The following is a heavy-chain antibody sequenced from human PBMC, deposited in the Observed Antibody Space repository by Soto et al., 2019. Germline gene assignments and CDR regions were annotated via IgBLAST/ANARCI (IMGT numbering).Heavy chain of an antibody. CDR1: GGAVSSGTYY. Sequence: SETLSLTCTVSGGAVSSGTYYWSWIRQPPGKGLEWIGHIYFTGSTNYNPSLKSRVTMSLDTSRNQFSLKLSSVTAADTAVYYCTRGPPRVQWFDPWGLGTLVTVS. CDR2: IYFTGST. J-gene: IGHJ5*02. CDR3: TRGPPRVQWFDP. V-gene: IGHV4-61*01.